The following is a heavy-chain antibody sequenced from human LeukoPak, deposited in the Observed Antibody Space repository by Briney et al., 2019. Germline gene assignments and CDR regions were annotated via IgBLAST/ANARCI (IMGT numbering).Heavy chain of an antibody. Sequence: GGSLRLSCAASGFTFSNYGMHWVRQAPGKGLEWVAVISYDGSNKYYADSVKGRFTISRDNSKNTLYLQMNSLRAEDTAVYYCAKPAGTTDYWGQGTLVTVSS. J-gene: IGHJ4*02. CDR2: ISYDGSNK. CDR3: AKPAGTTDY. D-gene: IGHD1-1*01. CDR1: GFTFSNYG. V-gene: IGHV3-30*18.